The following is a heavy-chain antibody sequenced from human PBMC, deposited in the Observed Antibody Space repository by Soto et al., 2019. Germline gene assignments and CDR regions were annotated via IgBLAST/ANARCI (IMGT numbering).Heavy chain of an antibody. J-gene: IGHJ4*02. Sequence: EVQLVESGGGLVQPGRSLRLSCAASGFTFDDYAMHWVRQAPGKGLEWVSGISWNSGSIGYADSVKGRFTISRDNAKNSLYLQMNSLRAEDTALYYCAKDYHLDYYDSSGYPRPLYFDSWGQGTMVTVSS. CDR1: GFTFDDYA. CDR3: AKDYHLDYYDSSGYPRPLYFDS. CDR2: ISWNSGSI. V-gene: IGHV3-9*01. D-gene: IGHD3-22*01.